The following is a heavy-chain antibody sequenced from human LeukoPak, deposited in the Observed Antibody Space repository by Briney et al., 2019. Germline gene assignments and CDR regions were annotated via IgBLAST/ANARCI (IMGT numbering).Heavy chain of an antibody. CDR3: ARVNTRYCSSTSCYGVVDY. J-gene: IGHJ4*02. D-gene: IGHD2-2*01. V-gene: IGHV1-69*13. CDR1: GGTFSSYA. CDR2: IIPIFGTA. Sequence: GASVKVSCKASGGTFSSYAISWVRQAPGQGLEWMGGIIPIFGTANYAQKFQGRVTITADESTSTAHMELSSLRSEDTAVYYCARVNTRYCSSTSCYGVVDYWGQGTLVTVSS.